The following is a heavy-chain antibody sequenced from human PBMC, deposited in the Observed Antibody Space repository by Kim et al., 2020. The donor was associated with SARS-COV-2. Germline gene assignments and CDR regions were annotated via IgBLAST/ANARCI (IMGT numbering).Heavy chain of an antibody. CDR2: ISGSGGST. V-gene: IGHV3-23*01. CDR3: AKQEKYSYGFEPYYGMDV. Sequence: GGSLRLSCAASGFTFSSYAMSWVRQAPGKGLEWVSAISGSGGSTYYADSVKGRLTIARDNSKNTLYLQMNSLRAEDTAVYYCAKQEKYSYGFEPYYGMDVWGQGPTVTVSS. D-gene: IGHD5-18*01. J-gene: IGHJ6*02. CDR1: GFTFSSYA.